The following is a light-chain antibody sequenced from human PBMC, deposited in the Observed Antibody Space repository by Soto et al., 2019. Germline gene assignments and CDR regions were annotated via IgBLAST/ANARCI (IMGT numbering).Light chain of an antibody. CDR2: DAS. J-gene: IGKJ4*01. V-gene: IGKV3-20*01. CDR3: QQYGTSVLVS. CDR1: QSVARNY. Sequence: IVLTQSPDTLSLSPGERATLSCSASQSVARNYIAWYQQKPDQAPRLLIYDASSRATGIPDRFSGSGSGTDFTLTISRLEPEDFAVYDCQQYGTSVLVSFGGGTKVEIK.